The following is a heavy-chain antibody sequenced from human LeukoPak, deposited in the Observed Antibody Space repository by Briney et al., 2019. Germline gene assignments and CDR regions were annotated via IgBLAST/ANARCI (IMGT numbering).Heavy chain of an antibody. Sequence: SETLSLTCIVSGGSISSFSWSWIRQPPGKGLEWIGYIYYSGSTNYNPSLKSRVTISVDTSKNQFSLKLSSVTAADTAVYYCARGYCSGGSCYSYYYYNYMDVWGKGTTVTVSS. CDR3: ARGYCSGGSCYSYYYYNYMDV. D-gene: IGHD2-15*01. V-gene: IGHV4-59*12. CDR1: GGSISSFS. J-gene: IGHJ6*03. CDR2: IYYSGST.